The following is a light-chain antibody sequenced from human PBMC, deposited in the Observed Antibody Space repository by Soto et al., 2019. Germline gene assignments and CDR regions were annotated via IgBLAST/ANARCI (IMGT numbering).Light chain of an antibody. CDR3: LQYGTSPIT. J-gene: IGKJ5*01. CDR1: QTVSSY. V-gene: IGKV3-20*01. CDR2: GPC. Sequence: ENVLTQSPGTPSLSPGERATLSCRASQTVSSYLTWYQQRPGQAPRLLIYGPCKRATGIPDRFSGSGTGRDLTLTISRLEPEDVALYYCLQYGTSPITFGQGTRLDIQ.